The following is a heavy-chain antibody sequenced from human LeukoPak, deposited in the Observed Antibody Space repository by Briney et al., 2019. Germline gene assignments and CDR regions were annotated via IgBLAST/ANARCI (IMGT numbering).Heavy chain of an antibody. CDR2: IYPDDSNT. D-gene: IGHD2-15*01. Sequence: ASVKISCKGSGYSFPTFWIAWVRQMPGKGLEWMGIIYPDDSNTRYSPSFQGQVTFSADKSINTAFLQWSSLKASDTAMYYCARLREDLAVGVAGYWFDPWGQGTLVTVSS. J-gene: IGHJ5*02. CDR3: ARLREDLAVGVAGYWFDP. V-gene: IGHV5-51*01. CDR1: GYSFPTFW.